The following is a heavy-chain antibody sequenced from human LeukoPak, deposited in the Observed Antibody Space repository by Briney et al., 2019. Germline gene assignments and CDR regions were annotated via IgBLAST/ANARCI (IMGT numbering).Heavy chain of an antibody. CDR3: ARQATVTTNKLFDY. V-gene: IGHV3-7*03. CDR2: IKQDGSEI. Sequence: GGSLRLSCAVSGFPFSTYWMNWVRQAPGKGLEWVANIKQDGSEIYYVDSVKGRFTISRDNAKNSLYLQMNSLRAEDTAVYYCARQATVTTNKLFDYWGQGTLVTVSS. J-gene: IGHJ4*02. CDR1: GFPFSTYW. D-gene: IGHD4-17*01.